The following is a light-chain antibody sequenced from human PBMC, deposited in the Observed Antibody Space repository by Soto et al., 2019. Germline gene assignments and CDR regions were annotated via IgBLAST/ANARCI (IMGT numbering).Light chain of an antibody. CDR1: TSDIGTNA. V-gene: IGLV1-44*01. CDR3: ATWHDSFYV. CDR2: TNN. Sequence: QSVLTQPPSASRTPGQRVTVSCSGSTSDIGTNAVNWFQHLPGTAPRLLIYTNNQRPSGVPDRFSGSKSGTSASLAISGLQSEDEATYYCATWHDSFYVFGTGTKVTVL. J-gene: IGLJ1*01.